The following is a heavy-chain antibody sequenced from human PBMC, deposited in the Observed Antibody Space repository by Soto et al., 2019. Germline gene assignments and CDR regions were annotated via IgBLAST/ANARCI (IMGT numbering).Heavy chain of an antibody. V-gene: IGHV3-49*03. CDR1: GFTFGDYA. CDR2: IRSKAYGGTT. J-gene: IGHJ5*02. CDR3: TRDMLPVHTIFGVGPFDP. D-gene: IGHD3-3*01. Sequence: GGSLRLSCTASGFTFGDYAMSWFRQAPGKGLEWVGFIRSKAYGGTTEYAASVKGRFTISRDDSKSIAYLQMNSLKTEDTAVYYCTRDMLPVHTIFGVGPFDPWGQGTLVTVSP.